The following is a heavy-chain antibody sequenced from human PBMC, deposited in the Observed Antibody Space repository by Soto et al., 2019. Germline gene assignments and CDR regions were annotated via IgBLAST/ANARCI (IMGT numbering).Heavy chain of an antibody. J-gene: IGHJ4*02. Sequence: GGSLRLSCAASGFTFSSYGMHWVRQAPGKGLEWVAVIWYDGSNKYYADSVKGRFTISRDNSKNTLYLQMNSLRAEDTSLYYCARDNSSSGRGSFDYWGQGTLVTVSS. CDR2: IWYDGSNK. CDR3: ARDNSSSGRGSFDY. CDR1: GFTFSSYG. D-gene: IGHD3-10*01. V-gene: IGHV3-33*08.